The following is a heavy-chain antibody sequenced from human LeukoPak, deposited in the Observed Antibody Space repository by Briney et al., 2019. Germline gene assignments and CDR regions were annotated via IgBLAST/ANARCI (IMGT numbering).Heavy chain of an antibody. CDR2: IRYDGSNK. CDR1: GFTFSSYG. D-gene: IGHD3-3*01. J-gene: IGHJ4*02. CDR3: ARAHITYYDFWSGYSSGAYFDY. Sequence: GGSLRLSCAASGFTFSSYGMHWVRQAPGKGLEWVAFIRYDGSNKYYADSVKGRFTISRDNSKNTLYLQMNSLRAEDTAVYYCARAHITYYDFWSGYSSGAYFDYWGQGTLVTVSS. V-gene: IGHV3-30*02.